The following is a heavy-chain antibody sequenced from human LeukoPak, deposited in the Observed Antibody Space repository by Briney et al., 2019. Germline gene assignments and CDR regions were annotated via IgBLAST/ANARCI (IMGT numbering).Heavy chain of an antibody. J-gene: IGHJ4*02. CDR3: ARLFPKSLRGYRSNFDY. CDR2: INHSGST. Sequence: SETLSLTCAVYGGSFSGYYWSWIRQPPGKGLEWIGEINHSGSTNYNPSLKSRVTISVDTSESQFSLKLSSVTAADTAVYYCARLFPKSLRGYRSNFDYWGQGTLVTVSS. V-gene: IGHV4-34*01. D-gene: IGHD5-18*01. CDR1: GGSFSGYY.